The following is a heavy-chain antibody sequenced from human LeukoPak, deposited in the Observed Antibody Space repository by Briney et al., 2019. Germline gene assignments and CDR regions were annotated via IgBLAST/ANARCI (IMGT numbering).Heavy chain of an antibody. V-gene: IGHV4-4*02. CDR2: IYHSGST. CDR1: GGSISSSNW. Sequence: SGTLSLTCAVSGGSISSSNWWSWVRQPPGKGLEWIGEIYHSGSTNYNPSLKSRVTISVDKSKNQFSLKLSSVTAADTAVYYCARDAVYYDILTGYPTHDALDIWGQGTMVTVSS. J-gene: IGHJ3*02. CDR3: ARDAVYYDILTGYPTHDALDI. D-gene: IGHD3-9*01.